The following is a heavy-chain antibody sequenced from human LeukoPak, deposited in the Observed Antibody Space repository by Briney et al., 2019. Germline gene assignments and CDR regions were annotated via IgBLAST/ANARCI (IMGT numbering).Heavy chain of an antibody. D-gene: IGHD5-24*01. J-gene: IGHJ6*04. Sequence: SETLSLTCTVSGGSINSYYWSWIRQPPGKGLEWIGYIYCSGSTNYSPSLKSRVTISVDTSKNQFSLKLSSVTAADTAVYYCARGGYTLDVWGKGTTVTVSS. CDR2: IYCSGST. CDR3: ARGGYTLDV. V-gene: IGHV4-59*01. CDR1: GGSINSYY.